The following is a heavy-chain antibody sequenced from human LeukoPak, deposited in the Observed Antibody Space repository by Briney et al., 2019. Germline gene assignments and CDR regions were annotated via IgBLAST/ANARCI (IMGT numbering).Heavy chain of an antibody. CDR1: GGSFSGYY. D-gene: IGHD1-1*01. CDR2: IYYSGST. V-gene: IGHV4-34*01. J-gene: IGHJ3*02. Sequence: SEALSLTCAVYGGSFSGYYWSWIRQPPGKGLEWIGSIYYSGSTYYNPSLKSRVTISVDTSKNQFSLKLSSVTAADTAVYYCASSELAYDAFDIWGQGTMVTVSS. CDR3: ASSELAYDAFDI.